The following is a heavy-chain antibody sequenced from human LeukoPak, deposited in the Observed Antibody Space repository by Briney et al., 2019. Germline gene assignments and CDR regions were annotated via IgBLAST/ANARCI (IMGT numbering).Heavy chain of an antibody. V-gene: IGHV4-34*01. Sequence: PSETLSLTCVVYGGSFSGYYWSWIRQPPGKGLEWVGEISHSGNTNYNPSLKSRVTISVDPSKNQFSLKLSSVTAADTAVYYCARGGGGPYSSSYVLDYWGQGTLVTVSS. D-gene: IGHD6-6*01. CDR3: ARGGGGPYSSSYVLDY. CDR1: GGSFSGYY. CDR2: ISHSGNT. J-gene: IGHJ4*02.